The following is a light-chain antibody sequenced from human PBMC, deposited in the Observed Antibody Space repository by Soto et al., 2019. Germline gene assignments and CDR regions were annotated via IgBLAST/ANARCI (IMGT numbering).Light chain of an antibody. Sequence: QLVLTQSPSASASLGASVKLTCTLSSGHSSYAIAWHQQQPEKGPRYLMKLNSDGSHSKGDGIPDRFSGSSSGAERYLTISSLQSEDEADYYCRTWGTGSKVFGGGTKLTVL. CDR3: RTWGTGSKV. CDR2: LNSDGSH. V-gene: IGLV4-69*01. J-gene: IGLJ2*01. CDR1: SGHSSYA.